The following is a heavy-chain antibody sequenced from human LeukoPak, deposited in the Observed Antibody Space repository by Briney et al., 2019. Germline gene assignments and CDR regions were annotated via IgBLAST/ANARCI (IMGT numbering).Heavy chain of an antibody. Sequence: GASVKVSCKASGYTFTGYYMHWVRKAPGQGLEWMGRINPNSGGTNYAQKFQGRVTMTRDTSISTAYMELSRLRSDDTAVYYCARDCGGGSCYSYWGQGTLVTVSS. CDR3: ARDCGGGSCYSY. J-gene: IGHJ4*02. CDR2: INPNSGGT. D-gene: IGHD2-15*01. CDR1: GYTFTGYY. V-gene: IGHV1-2*06.